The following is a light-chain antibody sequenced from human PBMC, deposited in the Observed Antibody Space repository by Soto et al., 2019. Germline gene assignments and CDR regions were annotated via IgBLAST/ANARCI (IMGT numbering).Light chain of an antibody. CDR1: QDISNY. CDR3: QQNYSPPPIT. V-gene: IGKV1-33*01. CDR2: DAS. Sequence: DIQMTQSPSSLSASVGDRVTITCQASQDISNYLNWYQQKPGKAPKLLIYDASNLETGVPSRFSGSGSGTDFTLTISSLQPEDFATYYCQQNYSPPPITFGQGTRLVIK. J-gene: IGKJ5*01.